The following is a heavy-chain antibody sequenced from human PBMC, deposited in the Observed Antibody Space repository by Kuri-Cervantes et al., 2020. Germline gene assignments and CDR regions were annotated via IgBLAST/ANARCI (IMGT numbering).Heavy chain of an antibody. J-gene: IGHJ4*02. CDR1: GFTFSSFW. Sequence: GGSLRLSCAASGFTFSSFWMAWVRQAPGRGLEWVATIKEDGTDKYYMDSMKGRFTISRDNAENSLYLQMNSLRAEDTAVFYCARDLSFGGPFDYWGQGTLVTVSS. V-gene: IGHV3-7*01. CDR3: ARDLSFGGPFDY. D-gene: IGHD3-16*01. CDR2: IKEDGTDK.